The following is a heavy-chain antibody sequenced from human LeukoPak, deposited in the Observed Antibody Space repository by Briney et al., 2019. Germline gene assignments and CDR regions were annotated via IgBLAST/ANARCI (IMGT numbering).Heavy chain of an antibody. V-gene: IGHV4-31*03. J-gene: IGHJ4*02. CDR1: GGSISSGNYY. D-gene: IGHD3-9*01. Sequence: SQTLSLTCSVSGGSISSGNYYWSWIRQHPGKGLEWIGYIYYNGNTYYNPSLKSRATISTDTSKNQFSLRLSSVTAADTAVYYCARGNILTGYCFDFWGQGALVTDSS. CDR3: ARGNILTGYCFDF. CDR2: IYYNGNT.